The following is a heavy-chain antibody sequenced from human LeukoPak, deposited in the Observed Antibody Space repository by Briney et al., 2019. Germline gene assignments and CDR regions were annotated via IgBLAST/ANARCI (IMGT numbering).Heavy chain of an antibody. CDR2: ISYDGSNK. CDR1: GFTFSSYA. J-gene: IGHJ3*02. D-gene: IGHD2-2*01. V-gene: IGHV3-30*04. Sequence: GRSLRLFCAASGFTFSSYAMHWVRQAPGKGLEWVAVISYDGSNKYYADSVKGRFTISRDNSKNTLYLQMNSLRAEDTAVYYCARAPIVVVPAAIQGAFDIWGQGTMVTVSS. CDR3: ARAPIVVVPAAIQGAFDI.